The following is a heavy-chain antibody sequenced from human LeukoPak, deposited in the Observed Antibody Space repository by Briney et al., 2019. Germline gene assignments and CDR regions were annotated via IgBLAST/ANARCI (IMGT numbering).Heavy chain of an antibody. CDR1: GFAFSSYW. D-gene: IGHD3-10*01. J-gene: IGHJ4*02. CDR3: VRGLLWLF. CDR2: IKQDGSEK. Sequence: GGSLRLSCAASGFAFSSYWMSWVRQAPGKGLEWVANIKQDGSEKNYVDSVKGRFAISRDNAKNSVYLQMNSLRVEDTAVYYCVRGLLWLFGGQGTLVTVSS. V-gene: IGHV3-7*01.